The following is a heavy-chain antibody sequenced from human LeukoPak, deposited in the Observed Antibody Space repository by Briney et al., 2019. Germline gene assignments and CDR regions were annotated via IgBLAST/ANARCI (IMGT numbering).Heavy chain of an antibody. J-gene: IGHJ3*02. V-gene: IGHV3-48*01. D-gene: IGHD1-26*01. CDR2: ISSSGSTI. CDR3: ARDREAPYAFDI. Sequence: GGSLRLSCVASGFTFSRYSMNWVRQAPGKGLEWVSYISSSGSTIYYADSVKGRFTISRDDSKNTLYLQMNSLRAEDTAVYYCARDREAPYAFDIWGQGTMVTVSS. CDR1: GFTFSRYS.